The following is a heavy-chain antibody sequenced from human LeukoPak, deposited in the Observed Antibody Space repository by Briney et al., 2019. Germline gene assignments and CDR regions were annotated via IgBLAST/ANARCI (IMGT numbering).Heavy chain of an antibody. D-gene: IGHD6-13*01. Sequence: PSETLSLTCTVSGGSISTSSYYWGWVRQPPGKGLEWIGNIFYSGSTYYSPSLKSRVTISLDTSRNQFSLKLNSVTAADTAVYYCASLIAAAGQYYFDYWGQGTLVTVSS. CDR3: ASLIAAAGQYYFDY. CDR2: IFYSGST. J-gene: IGHJ4*02. V-gene: IGHV4-39*07. CDR1: GGSISTSSYY.